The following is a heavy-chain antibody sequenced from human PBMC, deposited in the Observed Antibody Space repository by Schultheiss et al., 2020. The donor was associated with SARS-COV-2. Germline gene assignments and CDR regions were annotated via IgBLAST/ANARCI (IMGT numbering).Heavy chain of an antibody. CDR1: GGSISSSSYY. J-gene: IGHJ5*02. CDR3: ASNSTICGVVRAP. V-gene: IGHV4-39*07. CDR2: IYYSGSI. D-gene: IGHD3-3*01. Sequence: SETLSLTCTVSGGSISSSSYYWGWIRQPPGKGLEWIGSIYYSGSIYYNPTLKSRVTISVDTSKNQFSLKLSSVTAADTAVYYCASNSTICGVVRAPWGQGTLVTVSS.